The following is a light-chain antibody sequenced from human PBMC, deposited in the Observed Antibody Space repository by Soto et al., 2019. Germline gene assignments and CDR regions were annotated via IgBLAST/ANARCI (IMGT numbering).Light chain of an antibody. CDR2: GAS. J-gene: IGKJ1*01. CDR3: HQTYITPWM. Sequence: EILMKHSPATLAVSPSEPATLSCRASQSVSSNLAWYQEKPGQAPRLLIYGASIRATGIPDRFSGSGSETDFTLTISRLEPEEFATDVCHQTYITPWMVGQGTKVDIK. CDR1: QSVSSN. V-gene: IGKV3D-15*01.